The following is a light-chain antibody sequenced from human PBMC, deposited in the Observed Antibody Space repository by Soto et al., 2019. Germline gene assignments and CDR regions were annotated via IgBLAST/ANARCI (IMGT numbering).Light chain of an antibody. CDR2: GAS. J-gene: IGKJ2*01. CDR3: QQYGSSGT. Sequence: EIVLTQSPGTLSLSPGERATLSCRASQSVSSSYLAWYQQKPGQAPRLLIYGASSSATGIPDRFSGSGSGTDFTLTISRLEPEDFAVYYWQQYGSSGTFGQGIKLEIK. V-gene: IGKV3-20*01. CDR1: QSVSSSY.